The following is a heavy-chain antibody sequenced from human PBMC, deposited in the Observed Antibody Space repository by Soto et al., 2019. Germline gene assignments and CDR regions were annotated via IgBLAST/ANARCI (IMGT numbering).Heavy chain of an antibody. Sequence: SETLSLTCTVSGGSISSGGYYWSWIRQHPGKGLEWIGYIYYSGSTYYNPSLKSRVTISVDTSKNQFSLKLSSVTAADTAVYYCARAPGRFVSGYYYVEDDAFDIWGQGTMVTVSS. CDR3: ARAPGRFVSGYYYVEDDAFDI. D-gene: IGHD3-22*01. CDR1: GGSISSGGYY. V-gene: IGHV4-31*03. CDR2: IYYSGST. J-gene: IGHJ3*02.